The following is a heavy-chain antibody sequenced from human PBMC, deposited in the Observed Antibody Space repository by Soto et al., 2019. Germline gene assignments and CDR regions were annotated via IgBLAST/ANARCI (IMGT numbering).Heavy chain of an antibody. Sequence: EVQLLEAGGGLVQPGGSLRLSCAASGFTFSTSWMAWVRQAPGKGLEWVADIKQDGSEKNYVDSVKGRVTISRDNATSSRYLQMNSLRAEDTAVYYCARDPYCGAIYYWGLGTLVTVAA. V-gene: IGHV3-7*01. D-gene: IGHD1-26*01. J-gene: IGHJ4*02. CDR1: GFTFSTSW. CDR2: IKQDGSEK. CDR3: ARDPYCGAIYY.